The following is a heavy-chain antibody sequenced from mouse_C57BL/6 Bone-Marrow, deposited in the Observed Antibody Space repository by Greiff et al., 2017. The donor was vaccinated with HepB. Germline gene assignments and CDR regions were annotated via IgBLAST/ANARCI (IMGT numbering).Heavy chain of an antibody. J-gene: IGHJ4*01. D-gene: IGHD3-2*02. CDR2: IYPGSGST. CDR1: GYTFTSYW. Sequence: QVQLQQPGAELVKPGASVKMSCKASGYTFTSYWITWVKQRPGQGLEWIGDIYPGSGSTNYNEKFKSKATLTVDTSSSTAYMQLSSLTSEDSAVYYCARATAQALYYAMDDWGQGTSVTVSS. CDR3: ARATAQALYYAMDD. V-gene: IGHV1-55*01.